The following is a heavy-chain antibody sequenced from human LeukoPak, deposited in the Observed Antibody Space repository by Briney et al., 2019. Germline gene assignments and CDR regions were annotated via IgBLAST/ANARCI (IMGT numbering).Heavy chain of an antibody. V-gene: IGHV3-20*04. CDR2: INWNGAST. D-gene: IGHD4-23*01. J-gene: IGHJ4*02. CDR3: ARGPVSSYGRWFLDY. CDR1: GFSFDDYA. Sequence: GGSLRLSCEASGFSFDDYAMTWVRQAPGKGLEWVSGINWNGASTGYADSVKGRFTISRDSAKNSLYLQMNSLRAEDTASYYCARGPVSSYGRWFLDYWGQGTLVTVSS.